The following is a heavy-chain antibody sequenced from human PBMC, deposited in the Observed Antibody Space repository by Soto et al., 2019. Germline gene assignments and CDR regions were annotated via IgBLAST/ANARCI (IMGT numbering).Heavy chain of an antibody. CDR1: GFTFSSYA. J-gene: IGHJ4*02. D-gene: IGHD5-12*01. CDR2: ISFDGSNK. Sequence: QVQLVECGGGVVQPERSLRLSCAASGFTFSSYAIHWVRQAPAKGLEWVSFISFDGSNKYYADSVKGRFTISRDNSKNTLYLQMNSLRPEDTAVYYCAGDRRVGHGYYLGFDFWGQGTLVAVSS. CDR3: AGDRRVGHGYYLGFDF. V-gene: IGHV3-30-3*01.